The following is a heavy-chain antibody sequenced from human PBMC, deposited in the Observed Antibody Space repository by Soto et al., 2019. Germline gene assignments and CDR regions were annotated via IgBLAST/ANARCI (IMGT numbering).Heavy chain of an antibody. CDR1: GGSISSGGYY. J-gene: IGHJ4*02. V-gene: IGHV4-31*03. CDR3: ASIYGSGSPLDY. Sequence: PSETLSLTCTVSGGSISSGGYYWSWIRQHPGKGLEWIGYIYYSGSTYYNPSLKSRVTISVDTSKNQFSLKLSSVTAADTAVYYCASIYGSGSPLDYWGQGTLVTVSS. D-gene: IGHD3-10*01. CDR2: IYYSGST.